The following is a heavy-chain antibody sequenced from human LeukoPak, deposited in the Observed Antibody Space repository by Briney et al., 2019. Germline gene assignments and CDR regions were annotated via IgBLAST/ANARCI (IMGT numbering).Heavy chain of an antibody. CDR2: INPNSGGT. V-gene: IGHV1-2*06. CDR3: AGDPRAIAVAGTGAY. D-gene: IGHD6-19*01. Sequence: ASVKVSCKASGYTFTGYYMHWVRQAPGQGLEWMGRINPNSGGTNYAQKFQGRVTMTRDTSISTAYMELSRLRSDDTAVYYCAGDPRAIAVAGTGAYWGQGTLVAVSS. J-gene: IGHJ4*02. CDR1: GYTFTGYY.